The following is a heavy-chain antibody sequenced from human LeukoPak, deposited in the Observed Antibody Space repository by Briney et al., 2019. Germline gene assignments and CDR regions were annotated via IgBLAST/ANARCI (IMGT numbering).Heavy chain of an antibody. D-gene: IGHD4-23*01. CDR2: ISGSGGST. CDR3: AGSPTVDAAFDI. Sequence: PGGSLRLSCAASGFTFNSYAMSWVRQAPGKGLEWVSSISGSGGSTYYADSVRGRFTVSRDNSRNTLALQMNSLRAEDTAVYYCAGSPTVDAAFDIWGQGTMVTVSS. J-gene: IGHJ3*02. CDR1: GFTFNSYA. V-gene: IGHV3-23*01.